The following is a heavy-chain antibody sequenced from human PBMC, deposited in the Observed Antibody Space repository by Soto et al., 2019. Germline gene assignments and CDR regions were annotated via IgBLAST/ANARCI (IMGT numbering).Heavy chain of an antibody. D-gene: IGHD6-13*01. Sequence: EVQLVESGGGLVQPGGSLRLSCAASGFTFSSYWMSWVRQAPGKGLEWVANIKQDGSEKYYVDSVKGRFTISRDNAKNSLYLKMNSLRAEDTAVYYCARSPGYSSSWYSVDYYCGMDVWGQGTTVTVSS. CDR2: IKQDGSEK. CDR3: ARSPGYSSSWYSVDYYCGMDV. J-gene: IGHJ6*02. V-gene: IGHV3-7*01. CDR1: GFTFSSYW.